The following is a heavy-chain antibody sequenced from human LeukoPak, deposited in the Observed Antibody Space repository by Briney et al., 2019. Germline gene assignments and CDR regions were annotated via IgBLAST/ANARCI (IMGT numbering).Heavy chain of an antibody. CDR2: ISSSSSYI. V-gene: IGHV3-21*01. CDR1: GFTFSSYS. Sequence: GGSLRLSCAASGFTFSSYSMTWVRQAPGKGLEWVSSISSSSSYIYYADSVKGRFTISRDNAKNSLYLQMNSLRAEDTAVYYCARDYTVAYRSSWGDYWGQGTLVTVSS. D-gene: IGHD6-13*01. J-gene: IGHJ4*02. CDR3: ARDYTVAYRSSWGDY.